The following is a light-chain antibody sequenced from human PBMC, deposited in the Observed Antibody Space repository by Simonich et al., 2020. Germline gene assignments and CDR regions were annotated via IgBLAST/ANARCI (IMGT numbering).Light chain of an antibody. CDR3: CSYAGSYTWV. CDR1: SSDVGGYNY. CDR2: DVS. J-gene: IGLJ3*02. Sequence: QSALTQPSSVSGSPGQSVTISCTGTSSDVGGYNYVSWYQQHPGKAPKLMIYDVSKLPSGVPDRFSGSKSGNTASLTISGLQAEDEADDYCCSYAGSYTWVFGGGTKLTVL. V-gene: IGLV2-11*01.